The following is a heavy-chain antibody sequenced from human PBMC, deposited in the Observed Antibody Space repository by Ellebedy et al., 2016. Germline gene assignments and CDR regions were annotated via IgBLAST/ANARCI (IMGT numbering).Heavy chain of an antibody. CDR2: VFHTGTS. Sequence: SETLSLTCNISGGSVSSDHWNWIRRPPGEGLEWIGYVFHTGTSYYNPSLKSRVTMSVDTSKSQFSLRLTSVSAADTAVYYCAKWNGDWHAFDVWGQGKMVTVSS. CDR3: AKWNGDWHAFDV. J-gene: IGHJ3*01. CDR1: GGSVSSDH. D-gene: IGHD1-1*01. V-gene: IGHV4-59*02.